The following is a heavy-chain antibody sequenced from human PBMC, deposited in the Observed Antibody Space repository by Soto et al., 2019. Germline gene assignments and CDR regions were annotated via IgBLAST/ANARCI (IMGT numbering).Heavy chain of an antibody. CDR2: IIPMFGTA. CDR3: ARGGQQLVRHYYYYRMDV. V-gene: IGHV1-69*13. J-gene: IGHJ6*02. D-gene: IGHD6-13*01. Sequence: SVKASCKASGDTFSRYAISWVRQAPGQGLEWMGGIIPMFGTANYAQKFKGRVTITADESTNTAYMELRSLRSEDTAVYYCARGGQQLVRHYYYYRMDVWGQGTTVTVSS. CDR1: GDTFSRYA.